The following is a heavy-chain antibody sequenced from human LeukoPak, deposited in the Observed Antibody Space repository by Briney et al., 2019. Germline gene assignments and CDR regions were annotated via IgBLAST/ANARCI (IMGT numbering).Heavy chain of an antibody. V-gene: IGHV3-23*01. CDR1: GFTFSSYA. D-gene: IGHD2-2*01. CDR3: AKGGYCSSTSCPPDY. CDR2: ISGSGGST. J-gene: IGHJ4*02. Sequence: GGSLRLSCAASGFTFSSYAMSWVRQAPGKGLEWVSAISGSGGSTYYADSVKGRFTISRDNSKNTLYLQMNSLRAEDMALYYCAKGGYCSSTSCPPDYWGQGTLVTVSP.